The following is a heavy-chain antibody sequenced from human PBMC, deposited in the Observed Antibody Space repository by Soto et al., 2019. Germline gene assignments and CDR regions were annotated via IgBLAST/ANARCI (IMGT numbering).Heavy chain of an antibody. CDR2: IYYSGST. CDR3: ARGRSSTRKFDY. Sequence: SETLSLTCTVSGGSISSYYWSWIRQPPGKGLEWIGYIYYSGSTNYNPSLKSRVTISVDTSKNQFSLKLSSVTAADTAVYYCARGRSSTRKFDYWGQGTLVTVSS. J-gene: IGHJ4*02. CDR1: GGSISSYY. V-gene: IGHV4-59*01. D-gene: IGHD2-2*01.